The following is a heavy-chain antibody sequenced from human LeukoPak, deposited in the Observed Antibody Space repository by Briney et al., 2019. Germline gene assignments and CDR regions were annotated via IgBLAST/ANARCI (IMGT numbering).Heavy chain of an antibody. CDR3: ARNDFSWNDALNWFDP. J-gene: IGHJ5*02. Sequence: GGSLRLSCAASGFTVSSNDMSWVRQAPGRGLEWVSLIYSGGSAYYADSVKGRFTISRDNAKNSLYLQMNSLRAEDTAVYYCARNDFSWNDALNWFDPWGQGTLVTVSS. D-gene: IGHD1-1*01. CDR2: IYSGGSA. CDR1: GFTVSSND. V-gene: IGHV3-53*01.